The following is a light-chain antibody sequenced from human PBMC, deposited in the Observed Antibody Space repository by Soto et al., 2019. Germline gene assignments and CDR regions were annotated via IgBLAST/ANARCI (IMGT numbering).Light chain of an antibody. V-gene: IGLV2-14*01. CDR1: SSDVGGYNY. CDR3: SSYTSSSTYV. CDR2: DVS. Sequence: QSALTQPASVSGSPGQSITISCTGTSSDVGGYNYVSWYQQHPGKAPKLMIYDVSNRPSGVSDRFSVSKSGNTVSLTISGLQAEDEADYYCSSYTSSSTYVFGTGT. J-gene: IGLJ1*01.